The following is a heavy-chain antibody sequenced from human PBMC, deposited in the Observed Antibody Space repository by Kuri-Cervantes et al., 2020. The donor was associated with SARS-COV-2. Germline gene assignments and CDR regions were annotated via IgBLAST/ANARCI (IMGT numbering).Heavy chain of an antibody. V-gene: IGHV1-69*13. CDR1: GGTFSSYA. D-gene: IGHD3-22*01. CDR2: ITPIFGTA. Sequence: SVKVSCKASGGTFSSYAISWVRQAPGQGLEWMGGITPIFGTANYAQKFQGRVTITADESTSTAYMELSSLRSEDTAVYYCARAYYYDSSGYYPGGYWGQGTLVTVSS. J-gene: IGHJ4*02. CDR3: ARAYYYDSSGYYPGGY.